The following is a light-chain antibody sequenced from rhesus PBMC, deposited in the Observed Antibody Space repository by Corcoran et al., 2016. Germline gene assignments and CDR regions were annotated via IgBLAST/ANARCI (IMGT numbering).Light chain of an antibody. Sequence: DIQMTQSPSSLSASVGDRVTITCQASQGISNWVDWYQQKPGKAPKLLIYKASSLQSGGPSRFSGSGSGTDFTLTISSLQPEVFATYYCLQYSSSPWTFGQGTKVEIK. CDR2: KAS. J-gene: IGKJ1*01. CDR3: LQYSSSPWT. CDR1: QGISNW. V-gene: IGKV1-22*01.